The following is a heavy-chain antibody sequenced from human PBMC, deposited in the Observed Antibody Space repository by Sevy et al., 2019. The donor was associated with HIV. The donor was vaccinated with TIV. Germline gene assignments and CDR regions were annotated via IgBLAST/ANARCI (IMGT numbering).Heavy chain of an antibody. Sequence: SETLSLTCTVSGGSISSSSYYWGWIRQPPGKGLEWIGSSYYSGSTYYNPSLKSRVTISVDTSKNQFSLKLSSVTAADTAVYYCASRPLYYYDSSGYYQPLNAFDIWGQGTMVTVSS. CDR3: ASRPLYYYDSSGYYQPLNAFDI. D-gene: IGHD3-22*01. CDR2: SYYSGST. V-gene: IGHV4-39*01. CDR1: GGSISSSSYY. J-gene: IGHJ3*02.